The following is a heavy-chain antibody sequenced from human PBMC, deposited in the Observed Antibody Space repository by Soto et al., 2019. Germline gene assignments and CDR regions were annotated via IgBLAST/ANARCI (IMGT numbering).Heavy chain of an antibody. D-gene: IGHD3-3*01. CDR3: ETHQYYDFWSGYYGIHYYGMDV. J-gene: IGHJ6*02. V-gene: IGHV1-46*01. CDR1: GYTFTSYY. CDR2: INPSGGSR. Sequence: ASVKVSCKASGYTFTSYYMHWVGQAPGQGLEWMGIINPSGGSRSYAQKFQGRVTMTRGRSASTVYIELSSLRSEDPAVYYCETHQYYDFWSGYYGIHYYGMDVWGQGTKVTVSS.